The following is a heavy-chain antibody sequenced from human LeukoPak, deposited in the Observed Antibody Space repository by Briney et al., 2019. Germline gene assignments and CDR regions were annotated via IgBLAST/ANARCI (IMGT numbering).Heavy chain of an antibody. V-gene: IGHV4-39*02. CDR1: GGSISSSSYY. Sequence: SETLSLTCTVSGGSISSSSYYWGWIRQPPGKGLEWIGSIYYSGSTYYNPSLKSRVTISVDTSKNQFSLKLSSVTAADTAVYYCARDLGLGIEVWYFDLWGRGTLVTVSS. CDR3: ARDLGLGIEVWYFDL. D-gene: IGHD3-16*01. CDR2: IYYSGST. J-gene: IGHJ2*01.